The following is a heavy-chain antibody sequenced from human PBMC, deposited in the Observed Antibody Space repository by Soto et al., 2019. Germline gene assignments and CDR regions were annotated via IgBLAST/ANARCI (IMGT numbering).Heavy chain of an antibody. CDR3: ARMFHCSGGTCSFDY. V-gene: IGHV2-70*04. Sequence: SRPTLVNPTQTLTLTCTFSGFSLSTSGMRVSWIRQPPGKALEWLARIDWEDDKFYNTSLKTRLTISKDSSKNQVVLTMTNMDTVDTATYYCARMFHCSGGTCSFDYWGQGALVTVSS. J-gene: IGHJ4*02. CDR1: GFSLSTSGMR. CDR2: IDWEDDK. D-gene: IGHD2-15*01.